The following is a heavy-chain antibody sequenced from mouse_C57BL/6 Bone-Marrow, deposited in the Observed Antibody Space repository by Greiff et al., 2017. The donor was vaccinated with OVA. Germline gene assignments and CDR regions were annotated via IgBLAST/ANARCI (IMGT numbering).Heavy chain of an antibody. D-gene: IGHD1-1*01. CDR3: ARYGSSIYWYFDV. CDR2: IYPSDSET. V-gene: IGHV1-61*01. Sequence: QVQLQQPGAELVRPGSSVKLSCKASGYTFTSYWMDWVKQRPGQGLEWIGNIYPSDSETHYNQKFKDKATVTVDKSSSTAYMQLSSLTSEDSAVYYCARYGSSIYWYFDVWGTGTTVTVSA. J-gene: IGHJ1*03. CDR1: GYTFTSYW.